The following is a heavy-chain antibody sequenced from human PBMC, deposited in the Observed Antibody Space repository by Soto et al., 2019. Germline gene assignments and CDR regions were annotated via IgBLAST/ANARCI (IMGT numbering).Heavy chain of an antibody. V-gene: IGHV4-59*01. CDR1: GGSISSNY. D-gene: IGHD6-13*01. Sequence: PSETLSLTCTVSGGSISSNYWTWIRQPPGKGLEWIGYVYNSGSTNYNPSLKSRVTISEDSSKSQFSLKVNSMTAADTAVYYCARYRREAVAGYTLDNWGQGILVTVSS. CDR2: VYNSGST. CDR3: ARYRREAVAGYTLDN. J-gene: IGHJ4*02.